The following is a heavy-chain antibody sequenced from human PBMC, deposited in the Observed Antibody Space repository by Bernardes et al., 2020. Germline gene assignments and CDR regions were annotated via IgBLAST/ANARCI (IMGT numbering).Heavy chain of an antibody. Sequence: GSLRLSCAASGFTFSSFGMHWVRQAPGKGLEWVAVISYDGSNKYYADSVKGRFTISRDNSKNTLYLQMNSLRAEDTAVYYCANPYYYDSSGYYYSGGGYWGQGTLVTVSS. V-gene: IGHV3-30*18. D-gene: IGHD3-22*01. J-gene: IGHJ4*02. CDR2: ISYDGSNK. CDR1: GFTFSSFG. CDR3: ANPYYYDSSGYYYSGGGY.